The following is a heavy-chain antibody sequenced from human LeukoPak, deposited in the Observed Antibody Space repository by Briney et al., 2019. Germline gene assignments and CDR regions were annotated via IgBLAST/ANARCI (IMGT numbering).Heavy chain of an antibody. CDR2: IIPIFGTA. Sequence: SVKVSCKASRGTFSSYAISWVRQAPGQGLEWMGGIIPIFGTANYAQKFQGRVTITADESTSTAYMELYSLRSEDTAVYFCARDRGYSYAKKSSNYYYMDVWGKGTTVTISS. D-gene: IGHD5-18*01. J-gene: IGHJ6*03. CDR3: ARDRGYSYAKKSSNYYYMDV. CDR1: RGTFSSYA. V-gene: IGHV1-69*13.